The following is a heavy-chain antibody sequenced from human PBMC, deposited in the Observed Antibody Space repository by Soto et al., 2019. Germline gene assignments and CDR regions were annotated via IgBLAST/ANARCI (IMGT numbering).Heavy chain of an antibody. D-gene: IGHD2-15*01. J-gene: IGHJ4*02. CDR2: INHSGST. CDR1: GGSFSGYY. V-gene: IGHV4-34*01. CDR3: ARRRYCSGGSCFTNWDY. Sequence: SDTLSLTCAVYGGSFSGYYWSWIRQPPGKGLEWIGEINHSGSTNYNPSLKSRVTISVDTSKNQFSLKLSSVTAADTAVYYCARRRYCSGGSCFTNWDYWGQGTLVTVS.